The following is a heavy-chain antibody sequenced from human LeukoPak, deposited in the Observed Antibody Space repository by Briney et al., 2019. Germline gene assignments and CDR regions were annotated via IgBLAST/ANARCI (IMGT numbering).Heavy chain of an antibody. CDR1: GGTFSSYA. D-gene: IGHD4-23*01. Sequence: SVKVSCKASGGTFSSYAISWVRQAPGQGLEWMGRIIPILGIANYAQKFQGRVTITADKSTSTAYMELSSLRSEDTAVYYCAREATVVTFLSEFDYWGQGTLVTVSS. CDR3: AREATVVTFLSEFDY. J-gene: IGHJ4*02. V-gene: IGHV1-69*04. CDR2: IIPILGIA.